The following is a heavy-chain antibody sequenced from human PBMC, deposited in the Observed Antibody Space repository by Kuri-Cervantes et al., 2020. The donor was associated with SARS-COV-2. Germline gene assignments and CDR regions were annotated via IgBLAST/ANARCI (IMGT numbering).Heavy chain of an antibody. CDR2: IYGGGST. V-gene: IGHV3-53*01. CDR3: ARGYEARYSSSWYLDY. D-gene: IGHD6-13*01. CDR1: GFTVSSNY. J-gene: IGHJ4*02. Sequence: GESLKISCAASGFTVSSNYMSWVRQAPGKGLEWVSIIYGGGSTYYADSVKGRFTISRDNSKNTLYLQMNSLRAEDTAVYYCARGYEARYSSSWYLDYWSQGTLVTVSS.